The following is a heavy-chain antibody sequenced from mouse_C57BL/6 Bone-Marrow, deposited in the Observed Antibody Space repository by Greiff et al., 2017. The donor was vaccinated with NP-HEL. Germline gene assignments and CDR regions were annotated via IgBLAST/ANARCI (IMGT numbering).Heavy chain of an antibody. V-gene: IGHV1-64*01. CDR1: GYTFTSYW. CDR2: IHPNSGST. CDR3: ARKGATVNY. D-gene: IGHD1-1*01. J-gene: IGHJ2*01. Sequence: QVQLQQPGAELVKPGASVKLSCKASGYTFTSYWMHWVKQRPGQGLEWIGMIHPNSGSTNYNEKFKSKAKLTVDKTSSTAYMQLSSLTSEDTAIYYCARKGATVNYRGKGTTLTVYS.